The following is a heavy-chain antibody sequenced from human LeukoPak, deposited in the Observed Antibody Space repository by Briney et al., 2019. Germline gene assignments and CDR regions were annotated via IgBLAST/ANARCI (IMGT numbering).Heavy chain of an antibody. V-gene: IGHV3-23*01. D-gene: IGHD2-21*02. Sequence: GGSLRLSCAASGFTFSSYGMSWVRQAPGKGLEWVSAISGSGGSTYYADSVKGRFTISRDNSKNTLYLQMNSLRAEDTAVYYCAKYLFVVVTAIPAHDAFDIWGQGTMVTVSS. CDR1: GFTFSSYG. J-gene: IGHJ3*02. CDR2: ISGSGGST. CDR3: AKYLFVVVTAIPAHDAFDI.